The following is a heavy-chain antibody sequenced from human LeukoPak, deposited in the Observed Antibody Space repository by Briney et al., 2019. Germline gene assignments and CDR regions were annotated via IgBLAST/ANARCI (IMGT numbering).Heavy chain of an antibody. CDR1: GFTFDDYA. J-gene: IGHJ4*02. CDR3: ARGYYDSSGYRRGFDY. Sequence: PGGSLRLSCAASGFTFDDYAMHWVRQAPGKGLEWVSGISWNSGRIAYADSVKGRFTISRDNAKNSLYLQMNSLRAEDTALYYCARGYYDSSGYRRGFDYWGQGTLVTVSS. V-gene: IGHV3-9*01. D-gene: IGHD3-22*01. CDR2: ISWNSGRI.